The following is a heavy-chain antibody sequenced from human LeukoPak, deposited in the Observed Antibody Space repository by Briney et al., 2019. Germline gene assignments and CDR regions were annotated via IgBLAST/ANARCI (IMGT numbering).Heavy chain of an antibody. J-gene: IGHJ4*02. V-gene: IGHV1-69*01. CDR3: AREGYGGNAVIFDY. D-gene: IGHD4-23*01. CDR2: IIPIFGTA. CDR1: GGTFSSYA. Sequence: GSSVKVSCKASGGTFSSYAISWVRQAPGQGLEWMGGIIPIFGTANYAQKFQGRVTITADESTSTAYMELSSLRSEDTAVYYCAREGYGGNAVIFDYWGQGPLVTVSS.